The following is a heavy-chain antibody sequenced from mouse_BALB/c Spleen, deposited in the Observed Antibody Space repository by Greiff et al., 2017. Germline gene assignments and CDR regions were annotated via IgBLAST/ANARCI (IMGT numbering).Heavy chain of an antibody. Sequence: QVQLQQPGAELVKPGASVKMSCKASGYTFTSYNMHWVKQTPGQGLEWIGAIYPGNGDTSYNQKFKGKATLTADKSSSTAYMQLSSLTSEDSAVYYCARGIYDGFLFAYWGQGTLVTVSA. CDR1: GYTFTSYN. CDR3: ARGIYDGFLFAY. CDR2: IYPGNGDT. V-gene: IGHV1-12*01. J-gene: IGHJ3*01. D-gene: IGHD2-3*01.